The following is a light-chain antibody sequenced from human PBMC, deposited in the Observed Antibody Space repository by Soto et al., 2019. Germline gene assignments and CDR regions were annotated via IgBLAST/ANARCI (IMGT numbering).Light chain of an antibody. Sequence: QSVLTQPASVSGSPGQPITISCTGTSSDVGAYNRVSWYQQHSGKAPKLMIYEVSNRPSGVSNRFSGSKSGNTASLTISGLQAEDEADYYCLSYTTSSSYVFGTGTKSPS. V-gene: IGLV2-14*01. J-gene: IGLJ1*01. CDR3: LSYTTSSSYV. CDR1: SSDVGAYNR. CDR2: EVS.